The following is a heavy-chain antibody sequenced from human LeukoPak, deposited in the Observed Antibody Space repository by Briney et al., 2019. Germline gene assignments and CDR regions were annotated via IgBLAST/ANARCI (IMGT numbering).Heavy chain of an antibody. CDR1: GGSISGGSYY. V-gene: IGHV4-61*02. CDR3: ARGLYYDFWSGSWEGYYYMDV. CDR2: IYTSGST. D-gene: IGHD3-3*01. Sequence: SQTLSLTCTVSGGSISGGSYYWSWIRQPAGKGREWIGRIYTSGSTNYNPSLKSRVTISVDTSKNQFSLKLSSVTAADTAVYYCARGLYYDFWSGSWEGYYYMDVWGKGTTVTVSS. J-gene: IGHJ6*03.